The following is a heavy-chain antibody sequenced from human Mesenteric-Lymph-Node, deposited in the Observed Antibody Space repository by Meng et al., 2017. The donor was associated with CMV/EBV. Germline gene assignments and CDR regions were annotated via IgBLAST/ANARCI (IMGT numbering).Heavy chain of an antibody. V-gene: IGHV4-39*01. D-gene: IGHD6-13*01. CDR3: AISWGSSSWPIDY. Sequence: GSLRLSCTVSGGSISSSSYYWGWIRQPPGKGLEWIGSIYYSGSTYYNPSLKSRVTISVDTSKNQFSLKLSSVTAADTAVYYCAISWGSSSWPIDYWGQGTLVTVSS. J-gene: IGHJ4*02. CDR1: GGSISSSSYY. CDR2: IYYSGST.